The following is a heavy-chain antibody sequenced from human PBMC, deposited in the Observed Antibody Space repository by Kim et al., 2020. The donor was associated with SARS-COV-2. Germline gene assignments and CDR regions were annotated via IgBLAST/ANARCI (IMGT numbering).Heavy chain of an antibody. V-gene: IGHV4-59*01. J-gene: IGHJ6*02. CDR1: GGSISSYY. CDR2: IYYSGST. CDR3: ARLWYYYDSSGYSDYYHGMDV. Sequence: SETLSLTCTVSGGSISSYYWSWIRQPPGKGLEWIGYIYYSGSTNYNPSLKSRVTISVDTSKNQFSLKLSSVTAADTAVYYCARLWYYYDSSGYSDYYHGMDVWGQGTTVTVSS. D-gene: IGHD3-22*01.